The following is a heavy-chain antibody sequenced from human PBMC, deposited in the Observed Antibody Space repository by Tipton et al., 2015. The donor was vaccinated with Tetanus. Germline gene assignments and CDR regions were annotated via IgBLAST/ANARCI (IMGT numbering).Heavy chain of an antibody. CDR3: VSGSALDY. CDR2: ISSTSRYI. Sequence: SLRLSCEVSGFTFSNYKMNWVRQAPGRGLEWVSSISSTSRYIYYADSVKGRFTISRDNAKNSLFLEINSLRVDDTAVYYCVSGSALDYWGQGSLVSVSS. V-gene: IGHV3-21*01. D-gene: IGHD6-25*01. J-gene: IGHJ4*02. CDR1: GFTFSNYK.